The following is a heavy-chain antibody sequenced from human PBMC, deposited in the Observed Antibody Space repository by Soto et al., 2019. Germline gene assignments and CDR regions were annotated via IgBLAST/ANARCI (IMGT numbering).Heavy chain of an antibody. CDR3: ARGLRSSGYAMDV. Sequence: GDLRLSCEVSGFTFSSYEMNWVRQAPGKGLEWVSYIISRGSTTYDADSVKGRFTISRDNAKNSLYLQMNSLRAEDTAVYYCARGLRSSGYAMDVWGQGTTVTVSS. CDR1: GFTFSSYE. CDR2: IISRGSTT. V-gene: IGHV3-48*03. D-gene: IGHD6-13*01. J-gene: IGHJ6*02.